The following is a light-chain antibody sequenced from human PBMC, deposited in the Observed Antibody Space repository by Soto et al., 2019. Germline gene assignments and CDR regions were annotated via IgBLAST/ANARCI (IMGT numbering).Light chain of an antibody. V-gene: IGKV3-20*01. CDR1: QSVSSIY. J-gene: IGKJ2*01. CDR2: RAS. CDR3: QQYGGSPPYT. Sequence: EIVLTQSPGTLSLSPGERATLSCRASQSVSSIYLAWYQQKPGQAPRLLIYRASSRATGIPDRFSGSGSGTHFTLTISSLEPEEFAVYYCQQYGGSPPYTFGQGTKLEIK.